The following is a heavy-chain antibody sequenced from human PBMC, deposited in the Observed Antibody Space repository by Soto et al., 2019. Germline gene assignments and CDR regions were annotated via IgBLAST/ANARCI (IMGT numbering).Heavy chain of an antibody. CDR1: GYTLTELS. CDR3: AADHPYSSIWYLCAFDI. D-gene: IGHD6-13*01. Sequence: QVQLVQSGAEVKKPGASVKVSCKVSGYTLTELSMHWVRQAPGKGLEWMGGFDADDGETIYSQKFQGRVTMTEDTTTDTAYMEQRSLISEEDAVYYCAADHPYSSIWYLCAFDIWGQGTLVTVSS. V-gene: IGHV1-24*01. CDR2: FDADDGET. J-gene: IGHJ3*02.